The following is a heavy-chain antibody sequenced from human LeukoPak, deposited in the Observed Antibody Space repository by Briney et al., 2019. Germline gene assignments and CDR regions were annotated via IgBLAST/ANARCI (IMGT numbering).Heavy chain of an antibody. D-gene: IGHD1-26*01. V-gene: IGHV3-53*01. CDR1: GVTVSSNY. J-gene: IGHJ3*02. Sequence: GGSLRLSCAGFGVTVSSNYMSWVRQAPGKGLEWVSVLYGGGTTYYADSVKGRFTISRDNSKNTLFLQMNSLRAEDTAVYYCARGRVGAPDVFDIWGQGTMVTVSS. CDR2: LYGGGTT. CDR3: ARGRVGAPDVFDI.